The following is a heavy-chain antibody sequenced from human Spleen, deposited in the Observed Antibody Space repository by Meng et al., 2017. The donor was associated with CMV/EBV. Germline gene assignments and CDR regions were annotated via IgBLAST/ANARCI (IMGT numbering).Heavy chain of an antibody. CDR1: GFTFSNYS. D-gene: IGHD6-19*01. Sequence: GESLKISCADSGFTFSNYSMKWVRQAPGKGLEWVSSISSRSTYIYYADSVKGRFTISRDNAKNSLYLQMNSLRAEDTAVYYCARGVAVAGTWFDPWGQGTLVTVSS. J-gene: IGHJ5*02. CDR3: ARGVAVAGTWFDP. CDR2: ISSRSTYI. V-gene: IGHV3-21*01.